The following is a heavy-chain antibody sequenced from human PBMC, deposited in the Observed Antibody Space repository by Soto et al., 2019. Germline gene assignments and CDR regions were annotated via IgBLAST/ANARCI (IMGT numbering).Heavy chain of an antibody. V-gene: IGHV4-31*03. CDR1: GGSISSGGYY. CDR2: IYYSGST. CDR3: ARRGSPGSGYYLYWYFDL. J-gene: IGHJ2*01. D-gene: IGHD3-22*01. Sequence: QVQLQESGPGLVKPSQTLSLTCTVSGGSISSGGYYWSWIRQHPGKGLEWIGYIYYSGSTYYNPSLRRRVTLSVDTPKHPCSLKLSSVTAADTAVYYCARRGSPGSGYYLYWYFDLWGRGTLVTVSS.